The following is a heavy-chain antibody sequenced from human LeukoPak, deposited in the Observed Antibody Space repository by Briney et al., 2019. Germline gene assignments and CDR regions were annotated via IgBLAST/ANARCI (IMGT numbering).Heavy chain of an antibody. CDR1: GFTFSSNW. Sequence: GGSLRLSCAASGFTFSSNWMSWVRQAPGKGLEWVANIKHDGSEKYYVDSVKGRFTISRDNAKNSLFVQMNSLRAEDTAVYYCAREGRNSSSGYYYYYLDVWGKGTTVTVSS. D-gene: IGHD6-6*01. CDR2: IKHDGSEK. J-gene: IGHJ6*03. CDR3: AREGRNSSSGYYYYYLDV. V-gene: IGHV3-7*01.